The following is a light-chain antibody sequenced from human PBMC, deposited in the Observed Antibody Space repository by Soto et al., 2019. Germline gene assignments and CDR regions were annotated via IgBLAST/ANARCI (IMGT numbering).Light chain of an antibody. J-gene: IGKJ5*01. CDR2: GAS. Sequence: EIVLTKSPGTMSLSPGERATLSCRASQSVSSSYLAWYQQKPCQAPRLLIYGASCRATGIPDRFSGSGSATDFTLTISRLEPEDFAVYYCQQYGSSPPITFGQGTRLEIK. V-gene: IGKV3-20*01. CDR3: QQYGSSPPIT. CDR1: QSVSSSY.